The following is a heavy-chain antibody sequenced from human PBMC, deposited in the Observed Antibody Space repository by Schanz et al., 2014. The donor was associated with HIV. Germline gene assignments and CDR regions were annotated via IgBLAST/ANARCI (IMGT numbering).Heavy chain of an antibody. Sequence: QVQLMQSGAEVKEPGASVKVSCKASGYTFSGHYLHWVRQAPGQGLEWMGWINPNSGGTNYAQKFQGRVTMTRDTSISTAYMELTRLRYDDTAVYYCAKSRFQLHWFDSWGQGTLVTVSS. CDR3: AKSRFQLHWFDS. D-gene: IGHD2-2*01. CDR2: INPNSGGT. CDR1: GYTFSGHY. J-gene: IGHJ5*01. V-gene: IGHV1-2*02.